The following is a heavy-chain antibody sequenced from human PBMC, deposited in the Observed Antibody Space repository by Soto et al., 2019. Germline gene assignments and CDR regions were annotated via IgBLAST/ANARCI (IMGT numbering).Heavy chain of an antibody. D-gene: IGHD3-3*01. CDR1: GYTLTELS. CDR2: FDPEDGET. J-gene: IGHJ6*02. Sequence: ASVKVSCKVSGYTLTELSMHWVRQAPGKGLEWMGGFDPEDGETIYAQKFQGRVTMTEDTSTDTAYMELSSLRSEDTAVYYCATVQPFFAVVIPHQHYYYGMDVWGQGTTVTVSS. V-gene: IGHV1-24*01. CDR3: ATVQPFFAVVIPHQHYYYGMDV.